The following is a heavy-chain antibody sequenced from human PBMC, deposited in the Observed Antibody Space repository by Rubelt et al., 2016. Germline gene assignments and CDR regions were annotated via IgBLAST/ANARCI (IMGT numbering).Heavy chain of an antibody. Sequence: AMHWVRQAPGKGLEWVAIISYDGTNKYYADSVKGRFTISRDNSKNTLFLHMNSLRPDDTAVYYCARDIAAAGDYWGQGTLVTVSS. D-gene: IGHD6-13*01. V-gene: IGHV3-30*04. CDR3: ARDIAAAGDY. CDR1: A. J-gene: IGHJ4*02. CDR2: ISYDGTNK.